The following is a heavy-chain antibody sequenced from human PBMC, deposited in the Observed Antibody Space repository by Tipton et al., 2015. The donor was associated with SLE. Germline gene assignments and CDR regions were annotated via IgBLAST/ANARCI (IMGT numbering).Heavy chain of an antibody. J-gene: IGHJ3*02. CDR1: GGSISSPSHY. Sequence: TLSLTCTVSGGSISSPSHYWSWVRQPAEKGLEWIGHIYTSGNTNYNPSLKSRVTISVDTSKNQFSLKLTSVTAADTGVYYCARPAVYGDSRGGFDIWGQGTMVTVSS. V-gene: IGHV4-61*09. D-gene: IGHD4-17*01. CDR2: IYTSGNT. CDR3: ARPAVYGDSRGGFDI.